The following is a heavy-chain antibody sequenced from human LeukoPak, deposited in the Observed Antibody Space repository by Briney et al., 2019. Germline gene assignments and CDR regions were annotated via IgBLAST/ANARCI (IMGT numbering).Heavy chain of an antibody. CDR3: ARDLDWGLSAFDI. J-gene: IGHJ3*02. V-gene: IGHV3-7*01. CDR1: GFTFTAYW. CDR2: INQAWNER. Sequence: PGGSLRLPCEGSGFTFTAYWMSWVRQPPGQGLEGVASINQAWNERLFAKSAKGRFTITRENAKNTLYLQMNSLRAEDTAIYYCARDLDWGLSAFDIWGQGTMVTVSS. D-gene: IGHD7-27*01.